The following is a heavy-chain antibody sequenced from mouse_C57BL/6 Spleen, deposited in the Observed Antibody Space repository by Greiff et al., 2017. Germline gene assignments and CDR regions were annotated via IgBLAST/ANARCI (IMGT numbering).Heavy chain of an antibody. J-gene: IGHJ2*01. CDR1: GYSFTGYY. CDR3: ARWGFDY. V-gene: IGHV1-42*01. Sequence: VQLKESGPELVKPGASVKISCKASGYSFTGYYMHWVKQSPEKSLEWIGEINPSTGGTTYNQKFKAKATLTVDKSSSTAYMQLNSLTSEDSAVYYCARWGFDYWGQGTTLTVSS. CDR2: INPSTGGT.